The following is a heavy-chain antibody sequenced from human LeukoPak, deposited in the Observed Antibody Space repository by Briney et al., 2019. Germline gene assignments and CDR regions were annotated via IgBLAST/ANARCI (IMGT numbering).Heavy chain of an antibody. V-gene: IGHV4-38-2*01. CDR1: GNSISSGYY. D-gene: IGHD4-17*01. J-gene: IGHJ4*02. CDR3: ARWDDYGDGPDY. CDR2: IYHSGST. Sequence: PSETLSLTRAVSGNSISSGYYWGWIRQPPGKGLEWIGSIYHSGSTYYNPSLKSRVTISVDTSKNQFSLKLSSVTAADTAVYYCARWDDYGDGPDYWGQGTLVTVSS.